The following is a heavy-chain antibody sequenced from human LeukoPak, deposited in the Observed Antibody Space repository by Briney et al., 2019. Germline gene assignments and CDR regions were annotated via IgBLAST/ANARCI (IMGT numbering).Heavy chain of an antibody. CDR1: GGSISSGDSY. Sequence: SETLSLTCTVSGGSISSGDSYRSWIRQPPGKGLEWIAYIHYSGSTYYTPSLKSRVTISVDTSKNQFSLKLNSVTAADTAVYYCAKSGGVRGHYFDYWGQGTLVTVSS. V-gene: IGHV4-30-4*08. D-gene: IGHD3-10*01. CDR3: AKSGGVRGHYFDY. J-gene: IGHJ4*02. CDR2: IHYSGST.